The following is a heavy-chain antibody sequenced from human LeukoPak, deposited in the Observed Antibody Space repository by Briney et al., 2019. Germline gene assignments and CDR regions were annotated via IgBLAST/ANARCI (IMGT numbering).Heavy chain of an antibody. CDR2: INPNSGGT. CDR3: ARGCSGYDWVLGY. V-gene: IGHV1-2*02. Sequence: ASVKVSCKASRYTFTGYYMHWVRQAPGQGLEWMGWINPNSGGTNYVQKFQGRVTMTRDTSITTAYMELSRLTSDDTAVYYCARGCSGYDWVLGYWGQGTLVTVSS. J-gene: IGHJ4*02. D-gene: IGHD5-12*01. CDR1: RYTFTGYY.